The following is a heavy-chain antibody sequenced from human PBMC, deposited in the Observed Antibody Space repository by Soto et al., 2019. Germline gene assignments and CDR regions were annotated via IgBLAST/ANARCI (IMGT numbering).Heavy chain of an antibody. CDR2: ISVHNGNT. J-gene: IGHJ4*02. V-gene: IGHV1-18*01. CDR3: ARDLNLGLGDY. CDR1: GYTFTSYG. Sequence: QVQLVQSGAEVKKPGASVKVSCEASGYTFTSYGISWVRQAPGQGLEWMGWISVHNGNTKYAQKLQGRVTMTTDTTTSTAYMEVRSLRSDDTAVYYCARDLNLGLGDYWGQGTLVTVSS. D-gene: IGHD7-27*01.